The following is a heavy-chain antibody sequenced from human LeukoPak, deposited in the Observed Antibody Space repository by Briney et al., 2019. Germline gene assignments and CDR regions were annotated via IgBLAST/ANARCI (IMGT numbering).Heavy chain of an antibody. CDR1: GGSISSSSYY. V-gene: IGHV4-39*07. Sequence: SETLSLTCTVSGGSISSSSYYWSWIRQPPGKGLEWIGEINHSGSTNYNPSLKSRVTISVDTSKNQFSLKLSSVTAADTAVYYSARGQTLYDSSGYQNDYWGQGTLVTVSS. CDR2: INHSGST. CDR3: ARGQTLYDSSGYQNDY. D-gene: IGHD3-22*01. J-gene: IGHJ4*02.